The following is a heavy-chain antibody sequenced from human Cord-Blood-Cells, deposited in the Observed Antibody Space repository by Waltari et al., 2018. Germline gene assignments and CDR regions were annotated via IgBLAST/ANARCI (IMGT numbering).Heavy chain of an antibody. CDR1: RFTFSSYA. V-gene: IGHV3-30*04. CDR2: ISYDGSNK. Sequence: QVQLVESGGGVVQPGRSLRLSCAASRFTFSSYAMHWVRQAPGKGLEWVAVISYDGSNKYYADSVKGRFTISRDNSKNTLYLQMNSLRAEDTAVYYCARGGRGLLWFGESFDYWGQGTLVTVSS. J-gene: IGHJ4*02. D-gene: IGHD3-10*01. CDR3: ARGGRGLLWFGESFDY.